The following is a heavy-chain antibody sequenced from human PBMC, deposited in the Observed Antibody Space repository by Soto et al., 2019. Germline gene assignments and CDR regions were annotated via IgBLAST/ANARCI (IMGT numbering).Heavy chain of an antibody. Sequence: EGLLLGSGGGLVQPGGSLRLSCVASGLRFSTYWMNWVRQPPGMGLEWVANIDPDGRVGTYVDSVKGRFTTSRDNAMNSVYLQMNSLRADDTAMYFCAGWGEHDANVWGQGILVTVSA. D-gene: IGHD7-27*01. CDR1: GLRFSTYW. V-gene: IGHV3-7*03. CDR2: IDPDGRVG. CDR3: AGWGEHDANV. J-gene: IGHJ4*02.